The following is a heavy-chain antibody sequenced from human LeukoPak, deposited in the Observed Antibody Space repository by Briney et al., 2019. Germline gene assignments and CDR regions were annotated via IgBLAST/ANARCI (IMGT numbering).Heavy chain of an antibody. CDR3: ARGTYSTGWGIHYFDY. CDR1: GFTFSSYE. D-gene: IGHD6-19*01. V-gene: IGHV3-48*03. J-gene: IGHJ4*02. CDR2: ISSSGSTI. Sequence: GGSLRLSCAASGFTFSSYEMNWVRQAPGKGLEWVSYISSSGSTIYYADSVKGRFTISRDNAKNSLYLQMNSLRAEDTAVYYCARGTYSTGWGIHYFDYWGQGTPVTVSS.